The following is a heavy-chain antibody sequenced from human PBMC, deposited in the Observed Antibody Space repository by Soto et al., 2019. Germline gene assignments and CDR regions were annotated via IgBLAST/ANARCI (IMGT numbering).Heavy chain of an antibody. J-gene: IGHJ4*02. Sequence: PGGSLSLSCAASGLTFKSYAMSWVRQAPGKGLEWVTGISGNGGSTDYEDSVKGRFTISRDNSKNKLYLQMNSLRVEDTALYYCAKGQYSGVAGGLDYWGQGTLVTVSS. CDR1: GLTFKSYA. D-gene: IGHD1-26*01. V-gene: IGHV3-23*01. CDR3: AKGQYSGVAGGLDY. CDR2: ISGNGGST.